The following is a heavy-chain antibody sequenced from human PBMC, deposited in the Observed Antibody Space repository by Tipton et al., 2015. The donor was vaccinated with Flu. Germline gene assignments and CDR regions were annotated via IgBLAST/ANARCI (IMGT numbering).Heavy chain of an antibody. CDR1: GFTIDRNY. D-gene: IGHD5-18*01. V-gene: IGHV3-66*02. CDR2: VYSGGAT. CDR3: AGDTAGYYYYGLDV. Sequence: SLRLSCAASGFTIDRNYMAWVRQAPGKGLEWVSIVYSGGATYHADSVKGRFTISRDNSKNTLSLQMNSLRPEDTAVYYCAGDTAGYYYYGLDVWDQGP. J-gene: IGHJ6*02.